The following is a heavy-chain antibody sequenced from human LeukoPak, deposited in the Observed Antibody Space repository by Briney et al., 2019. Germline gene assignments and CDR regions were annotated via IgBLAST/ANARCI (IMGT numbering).Heavy chain of an antibody. CDR1: GFTFDDYA. V-gene: IGHV3-9*01. CDR2: ISWNSGSI. D-gene: IGHD6-19*01. CDR3: AKDTSQQWLVLGYFDY. Sequence: GGPLRLFCAASGFTFDDYAMHWVRHAPGKGLEWVSGISWNSGSIGYADSVKGRFTISRDNAKNSLYLQMNSLRAEDTALYYCAKDTSQQWLVLGYFDYWGQGTLVTVSS. J-gene: IGHJ4*02.